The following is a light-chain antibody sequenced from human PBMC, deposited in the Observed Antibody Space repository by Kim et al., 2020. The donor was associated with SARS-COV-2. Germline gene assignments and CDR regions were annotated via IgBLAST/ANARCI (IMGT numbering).Light chain of an antibody. CDR3: QQYNDWLIT. J-gene: IGKJ2*01. CDR2: GAS. V-gene: IGKV3-15*01. CDR1: QSISSN. Sequence: EIVMTQSPATLSVSPGERATLSCRASQSISSNLAWYQQKPGQAPRLLIQGASTRATGIPARFSGSGSGTDFTLTISSLQSEDFAVYYCQQYNDWLITFGQGTKLEI.